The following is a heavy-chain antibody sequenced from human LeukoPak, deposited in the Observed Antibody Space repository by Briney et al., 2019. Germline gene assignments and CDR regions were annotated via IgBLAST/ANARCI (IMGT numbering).Heavy chain of an antibody. CDR2: ISSSSSYI. Sequence: GGSLRLSCEASGFTFSSYSMNWVRQAPGKGLEWVSSISSSSSYIYYADSLRGRFTMSRDNAKNSLYLQMNFLRDEDTAVYYCARGGYDFDYWGQGIMVTVSS. D-gene: IGHD3-16*01. V-gene: IGHV3-21*01. CDR1: GFTFSSYS. J-gene: IGHJ4*02. CDR3: ARGGYDFDY.